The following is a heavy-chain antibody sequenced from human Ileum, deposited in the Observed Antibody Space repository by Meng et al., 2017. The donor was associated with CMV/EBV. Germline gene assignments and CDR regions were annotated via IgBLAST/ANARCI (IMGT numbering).Heavy chain of an antibody. CDR3: ARDSPAAGTLDY. CDR1: GGSISSSSYY. V-gene: IGHV4-39*07. J-gene: IGHJ4*02. D-gene: IGHD6-13*01. CDR2: IYYSGST. Sequence: SETLSLTCTVSGGSISSSSYYWGWIRQPPGKGLEWIGSIYYSGSTYYNPSLKSRVTISVDTSKNQFSLKLSPVTAADTAVYYCARDSPAAGTLDYWGQGTLVTVSS.